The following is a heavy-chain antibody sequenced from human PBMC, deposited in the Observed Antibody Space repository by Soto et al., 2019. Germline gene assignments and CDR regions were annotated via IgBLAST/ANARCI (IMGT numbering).Heavy chain of an antibody. V-gene: IGHV5-51*01. CDR3: ARAGYYYGSGSYEHYYCGMDV. CDR1: GYSFTSYW. J-gene: IGHJ6*02. D-gene: IGHD3-10*01. CDR2: IYPGDSDT. Sequence: PGESLKISCKGSGYSFTSYWIGWVRQMPGKGLEWMGIIYPGDSDTRYSPSFQGQVTISADKSISTAYLQWSSLKASDTAMYYCARAGYYYGSGSYEHYYCGMDVWGQGTTVTVSS.